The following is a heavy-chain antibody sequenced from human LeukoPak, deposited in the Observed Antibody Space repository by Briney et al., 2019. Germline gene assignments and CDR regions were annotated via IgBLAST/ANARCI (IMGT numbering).Heavy chain of an antibody. CDR3: ARGSRQGGNFDY. J-gene: IGHJ4*02. CDR2: IYYSGST. Sequence: SETLSLTCTVSGDSISSDYWSWIRQPPGKGLEWIGYIYYSGSTNYNPSLKSRVTISVDTSKNQFSLKLSSVTAADTAVYYCARGSRQGGNFDYWGQGTLVTVSS. CDR1: GDSISSDY. V-gene: IGHV4-59*01. D-gene: IGHD2-15*01.